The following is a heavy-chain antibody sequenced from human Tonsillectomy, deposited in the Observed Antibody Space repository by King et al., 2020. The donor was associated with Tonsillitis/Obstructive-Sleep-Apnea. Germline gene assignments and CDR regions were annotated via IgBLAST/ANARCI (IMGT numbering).Heavy chain of an antibody. CDR3: ARGYCNNTVCHAPCDH. D-gene: IGHD2/OR15-2a*01. CDR1: GYSFTNSW. V-gene: IGHV5-51*01. Sequence: QLVQSGAEVKKPGESLKISCKGFGYSFTNSWIGWVRQMPGKGLEWMGIIYPGDSNTRYSPSFQGQVTMSADKSISTAYLQWRSLKASDTAIYYCARGYCNNTVCHAPCDHWGQGTLVTVAS. CDR2: IYPGDSNT. J-gene: IGHJ4*02.